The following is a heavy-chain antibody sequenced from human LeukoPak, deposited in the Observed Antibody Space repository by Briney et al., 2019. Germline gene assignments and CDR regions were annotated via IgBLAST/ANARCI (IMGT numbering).Heavy chain of an antibody. CDR2: ISSNGGST. J-gene: IGHJ4*02. V-gene: IGHV3-64*01. Sequence: GGSLRLSCAASGFTFSSYAIHWVRRAPGKGLEYVSSISSNGGSTDYANSVKGRFTISRDNSKNTLYLQMGSLRTEDMAVYYCARVSSIAPRGYFDFWGQETLVTVSS. CDR1: GFTFSSYA. CDR3: ARVSSIAPRGYFDF. D-gene: IGHD6-6*01.